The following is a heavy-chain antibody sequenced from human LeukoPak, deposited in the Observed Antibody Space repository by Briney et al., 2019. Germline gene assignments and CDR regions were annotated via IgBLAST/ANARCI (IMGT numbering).Heavy chain of an antibody. Sequence: GASVKVSCKASGYTFTSYGINWVRQAPGQGLEWMGWINPNSGGTNYAQKFQGRVTITRDTSITTAYMELNRLRSDDTAVYYCTRNLSILEWLFDYWGQGTLVTVSS. CDR2: INPNSGGT. J-gene: IGHJ4*02. D-gene: IGHD3-3*01. CDR3: TRNLSILEWLFDY. V-gene: IGHV1-2*02. CDR1: GYTFTSYG.